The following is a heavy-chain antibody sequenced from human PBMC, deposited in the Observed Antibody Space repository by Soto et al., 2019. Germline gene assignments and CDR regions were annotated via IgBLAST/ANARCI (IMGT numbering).Heavy chain of an antibody. Sequence: ASVKGSCKSSGYTFTSYYMHWVRQAPGQGLEWMGIINPSGGSTSYAQKFQGRVTMTRDTSTSTVYMELSSLRSEDTAVYYCARVVSRGYCSSTSCYTGFLDVWGQGTTVTVSS. D-gene: IGHD2-2*01. V-gene: IGHV1-46*01. CDR1: GYTFTSYY. CDR3: ARVVSRGYCSSTSCYTGFLDV. CDR2: INPSGGST. J-gene: IGHJ6*02.